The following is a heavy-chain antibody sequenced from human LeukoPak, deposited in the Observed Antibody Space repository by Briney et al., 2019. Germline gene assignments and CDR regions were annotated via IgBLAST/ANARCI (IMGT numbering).Heavy chain of an antibody. CDR3: AKDIAYYYGSGSSWYFDY. CDR2: ISWNSGSI. V-gene: IGHV3-9*01. J-gene: IGHJ4*02. Sequence: GGSLRLSCAASGFTFDDYAMHWVRQAPGKGLEWVSGISWNSGSIGYADSVKGRFTISRDNAKNSLYLQMNSLRAEDTALYYCAKDIAYYYGSGSSWYFDYWGQGTQVTVSS. D-gene: IGHD3-10*01. CDR1: GFTFDDYA.